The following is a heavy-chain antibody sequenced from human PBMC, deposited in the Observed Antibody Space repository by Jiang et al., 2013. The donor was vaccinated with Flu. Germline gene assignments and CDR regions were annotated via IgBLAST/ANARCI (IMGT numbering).Heavy chain of an antibody. CDR3: ARAVYYDSSGYYLDSNFDY. V-gene: IGHV1-46*01. J-gene: IGHJ4*02. CDR2: INPSGGST. CDR1: GYTFTSYY. Sequence: CKASGYTFTSYYMHWVRQAPGQGLEWMGIINPSGGSTSYAQKFQGRVTMTRDTSTSTVYMELSSLRSEDTAVYYCARAVYYDSSGYYLDSNFDYWGQGTLVTVSS. D-gene: IGHD3-22*01.